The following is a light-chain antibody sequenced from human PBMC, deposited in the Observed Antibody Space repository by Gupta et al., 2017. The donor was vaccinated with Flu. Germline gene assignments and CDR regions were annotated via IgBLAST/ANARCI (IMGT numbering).Light chain of an antibody. J-gene: IGKJ1*01. CDR3: QQYNNWPPLT. CDR1: QSVSSN. CDR2: GAS. V-gene: IGKV3-15*01. Sequence: EIVMTKPPATLSVSPGERATLTCRVSQSVSSNLAWFQQKPGQAPRLLIYGASTRATGIPARFSGSGSGTEFTLTISSLQAEDFAVYYCQQYNNWPPLTFGQGTKVEIK.